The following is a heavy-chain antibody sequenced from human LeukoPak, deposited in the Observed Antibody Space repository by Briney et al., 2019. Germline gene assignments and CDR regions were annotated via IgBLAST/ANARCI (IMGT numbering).Heavy chain of an antibody. CDR1: ALSFITYC. CDR2: IIGSAEST. V-gene: IGHV3-23*01. CDR3: AKSRVSGINDAFDI. D-gene: IGHD3-3*01. J-gene: IGHJ3*02. Sequence: PGGSLRLSCAASALSFITYCMTWVRHPPGGGLEWVSAIIGSAESTSYADSVNGRFTISRDNSKNTLYLQMNSLRAEDTAVYYCAKSRVSGINDAFDIWGQGTMVTVSS.